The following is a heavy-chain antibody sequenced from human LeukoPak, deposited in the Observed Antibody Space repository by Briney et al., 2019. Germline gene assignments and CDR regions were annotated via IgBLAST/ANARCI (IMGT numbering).Heavy chain of an antibody. CDR1: GFTFSSYA. CDR3: ARTPLTYYYDSSGYPLYYYYGMDV. J-gene: IGHJ6*02. V-gene: IGHV3-30-3*01. Sequence: GRSLRLSCAASGFTFSSYAMHWVRQAPGKGLEWVAVISYDGSNKYYADSVKGRFTISRDNSKNTLYLQMNSLRAEDTAVYYCARTPLTYYYDSSGYPLYYYYGMDVWGQGTTVTVSS. CDR2: ISYDGSNK. D-gene: IGHD3-22*01.